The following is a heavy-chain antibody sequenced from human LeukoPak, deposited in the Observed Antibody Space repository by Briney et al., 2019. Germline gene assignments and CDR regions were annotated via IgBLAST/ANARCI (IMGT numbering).Heavy chain of an antibody. V-gene: IGHV4-34*01. CDR3: ARHGLPLLWFGELSSWFDP. Sequence: SETLSLTCAVYGGSFSGYYWSWIRQPPGEGLEWIGEINHSGSTNYNPSLKSRVTISVDTSKNQFSLKLSSVTAADTAVYYCARHGLPLLWFGELSSWFDPWGQGTLVTVSS. D-gene: IGHD3-10*01. CDR2: INHSGST. CDR1: GGSFSGYY. J-gene: IGHJ5*02.